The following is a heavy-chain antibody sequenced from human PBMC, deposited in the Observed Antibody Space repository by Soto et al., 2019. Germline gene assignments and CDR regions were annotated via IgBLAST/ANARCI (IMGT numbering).Heavy chain of an antibody. J-gene: IGHJ3*02. D-gene: IGHD1-26*01. CDR1: GFTFSSYS. V-gene: IGHV3-21*01. CDR2: ISSSSSYI. Sequence: GSLRLSCAASGFTFSSYSMNWVRQAPGKGLEWVSSISSSSSYIYYADSVKGRFTISRDNAKNSLYLQMNSLRAEDTAVYYCARDFELLGAFDIWGQGTMVTVSS. CDR3: ARDFELLGAFDI.